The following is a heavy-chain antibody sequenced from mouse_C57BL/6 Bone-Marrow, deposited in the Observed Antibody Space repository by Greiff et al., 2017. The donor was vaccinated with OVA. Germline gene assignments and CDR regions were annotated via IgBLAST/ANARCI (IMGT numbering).Heavy chain of an antibody. D-gene: IGHD2-5*01. J-gene: IGHJ3*01. CDR3: AGEDDSKYGAWFAY. Sequence: QVQLQQPGTELVKPGASVKLSCKASGYTFTSYWMHWVKQRPGQGLEWIGNINPSNGGTNYNEKFKSKATLTVDKSSSTAYMQLSSLPSEDSAVDDCAGEDDSKYGAWFAYWGQGTLVTVSA. CDR2: INPSNGGT. CDR1: GYTFTSYW. V-gene: IGHV1-53*01.